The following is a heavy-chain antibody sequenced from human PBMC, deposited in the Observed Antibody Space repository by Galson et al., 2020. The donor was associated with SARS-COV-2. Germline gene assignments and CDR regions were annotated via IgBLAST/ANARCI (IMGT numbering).Heavy chain of an antibody. V-gene: IGHV3-30*04. J-gene: IGHJ4*02. Sequence: GESLKISCAASGFTFSSYAMHWVRQAPVKGLEWVAVISYDGSNKYYADSVKGRFTISRDNSKNTLYLQMNSLRAEDTAVYYCARAYSGSYSSYFDYWGQGTLVTVSS. CDR3: ARAYSGSYSSYFDY. CDR1: GFTFSSYA. D-gene: IGHD1-26*01. CDR2: ISYDGSNK.